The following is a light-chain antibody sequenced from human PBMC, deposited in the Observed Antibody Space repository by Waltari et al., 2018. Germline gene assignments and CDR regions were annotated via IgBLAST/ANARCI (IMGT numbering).Light chain of an antibody. CDR1: SSDIGTYNY. CDR2: AVS. J-gene: IGLJ3*02. Sequence: QSALTQPASVSGSPGQSITISCTGTSSDIGTYNYVSWYQQHPGKAPKLMIYAVSNRPSGVSNRFSASKSGNTASLTISGLQAEDEADYYCSLYTSTDTWVFGGGTKLTVL. CDR3: SLYTSTDTWV. V-gene: IGLV2-14*03.